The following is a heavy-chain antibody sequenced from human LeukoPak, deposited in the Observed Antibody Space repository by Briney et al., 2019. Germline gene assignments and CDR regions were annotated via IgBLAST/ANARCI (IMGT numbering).Heavy chain of an antibody. D-gene: IGHD3-22*01. J-gene: IGHJ3*02. CDR3: ARGGGSSGYYFQRGAFDI. CDR2: INPNSGGT. V-gene: IGHV1-2*02. Sequence: ASVKVSCKASGYTFTGYYMHWVRQAPGQGLEWMGWINPNSGGTNYAQKFQGRVTMTRDTSISTAYMELSRLRSDDTAVYYCARGGGSSGYYFQRGAFDIWGQGTMVTVSS. CDR1: GYTFTGYY.